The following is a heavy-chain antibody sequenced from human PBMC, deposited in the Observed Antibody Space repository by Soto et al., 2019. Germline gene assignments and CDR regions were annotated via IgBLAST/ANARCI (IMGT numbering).Heavy chain of an antibody. CDR2: VRGNGDPP. V-gene: IGHV3-64D*06. CDR1: GFTFSSYA. D-gene: IGHD5-12*01. Sequence: GSLRLSCSASGFTFSSYAMHWVRQAPGKGLEYVSGVRGNGDPPFYADSVKGRSTISRDNSKNTLYLQMSSLSADDTAVYYCVKSRGGNNFDFFDWGQGALVTVSS. J-gene: IGHJ4*02. CDR3: VKSRGGNNFDFFD.